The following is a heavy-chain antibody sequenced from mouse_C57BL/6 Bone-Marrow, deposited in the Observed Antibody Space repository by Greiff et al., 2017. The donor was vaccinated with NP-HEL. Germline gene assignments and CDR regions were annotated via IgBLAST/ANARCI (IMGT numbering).Heavy chain of an antibody. V-gene: IGHV2-5*01. D-gene: IGHD1-1*01. Sequence: VQLVESGPGLVQPSQSLSITCTVSGFSLTSYGVHWVRQSPGKGLEWLGVIWRGGSTDYNAAFMSRLSITKDNSKSQVFFKMNSLQADDTAIYYCAKHYYGSSDWYFDVWGTGTTVTVSS. J-gene: IGHJ1*03. CDR2: IWRGGST. CDR3: AKHYYGSSDWYFDV. CDR1: GFSLTSYG.